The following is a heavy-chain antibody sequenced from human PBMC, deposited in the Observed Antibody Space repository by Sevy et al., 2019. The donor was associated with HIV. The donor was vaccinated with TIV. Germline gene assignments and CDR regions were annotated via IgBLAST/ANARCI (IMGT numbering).Heavy chain of an antibody. D-gene: IGHD1-1*01. Sequence: SETLSLTCAVSGGSISSSNWWSWGRQPPGKGLGWIGEIYRSGSTNYNPSLKSRVTISVDKSKNQFSLKLSSVTAADTAVYYCARAATKIKAFDIWGQGTMVTVSS. CDR3: ARAATKIKAFDI. CDR2: IYRSGST. J-gene: IGHJ3*02. CDR1: GGSISSSNW. V-gene: IGHV4-4*02.